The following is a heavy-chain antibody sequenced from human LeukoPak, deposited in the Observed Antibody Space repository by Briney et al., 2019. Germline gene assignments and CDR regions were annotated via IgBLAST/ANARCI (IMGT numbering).Heavy chain of an antibody. CDR2: ISGSGGST. D-gene: IGHD5-18*01. CDR3: AVFHGYSYGYHPADY. Sequence: GGSLRLSCAASGFTSSSYAMSWVRQAPGKGLEWVSAISGSGGSTYYADSVKGRFTISRDNSKNTPYLQMNSLRAEDTAVYYCAVFHGYSYGYHPADYWGQGTLVTVSS. CDR1: GFTSSSYA. J-gene: IGHJ4*02. V-gene: IGHV3-23*01.